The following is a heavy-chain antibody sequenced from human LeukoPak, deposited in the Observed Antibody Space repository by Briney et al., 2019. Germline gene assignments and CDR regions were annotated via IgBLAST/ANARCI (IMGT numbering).Heavy chain of an antibody. Sequence: ASVKVSCKASGGTFSSYAISWVRQAPGQGLEWMGGIIPIFGTANYAQKFQGRVTITADESTSTAYMELSSLRSEDTAVYYCAREGPMTTVTTMKTPFDYWGQGTLVTVSS. CDR3: AREGPMTTVTTMKTPFDY. CDR1: GGTFSSYA. J-gene: IGHJ4*02. V-gene: IGHV1-69*13. CDR2: IIPIFGTA. D-gene: IGHD4-17*01.